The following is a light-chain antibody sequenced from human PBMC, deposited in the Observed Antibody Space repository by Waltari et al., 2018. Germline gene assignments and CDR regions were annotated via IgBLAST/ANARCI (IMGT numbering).Light chain of an antibody. CDR1: QSVSSY. Sequence: EIVLTQSPSTLSLSPGDRATLSCRASQSVSSYLAWYQQQPGQAPRLLIYDASNRATGIPARFSGSGSGTDFTLTISSLEPEDFAVYYCQQRSNLLTFGGGTKVEIK. CDR2: DAS. J-gene: IGKJ4*01. V-gene: IGKV3-11*01. CDR3: QQRSNLLT.